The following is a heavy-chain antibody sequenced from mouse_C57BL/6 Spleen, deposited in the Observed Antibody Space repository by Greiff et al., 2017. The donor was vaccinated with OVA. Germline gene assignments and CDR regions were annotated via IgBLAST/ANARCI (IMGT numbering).Heavy chain of an antibody. CDR3: TDYYGSSFDY. Sequence: EVKLVESGGGLVQPGGFMKLPCVASGFTFSNYWMNWVRQSPEKGLEWVAQIRLKSDNYATHYAESVKGRFTISRDDSKSSVYLQMNNLRAEDTGIYYCTDYYGSSFDYWGQGTTLTVSS. J-gene: IGHJ2*01. CDR2: IRLKSDNYAT. CDR1: GFTFSNYW. D-gene: IGHD1-1*01. V-gene: IGHV6-3*01.